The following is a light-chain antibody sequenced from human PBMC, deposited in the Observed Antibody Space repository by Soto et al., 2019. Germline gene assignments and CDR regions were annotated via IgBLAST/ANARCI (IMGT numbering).Light chain of an antibody. Sequence: DIQMTQSPSSLSAFVGDSVTFTCRASQGISNYLAWYHQKPGKVPKLLVYAASTLHSQVPSRISGSGSGTEFTLTIRSLQPEDVGTYYCQHYHSPPFTFGHGTKLEIK. CDR2: AAS. CDR3: QHYHSPPFT. CDR1: QGISNY. V-gene: IGKV1-27*01. J-gene: IGKJ3*01.